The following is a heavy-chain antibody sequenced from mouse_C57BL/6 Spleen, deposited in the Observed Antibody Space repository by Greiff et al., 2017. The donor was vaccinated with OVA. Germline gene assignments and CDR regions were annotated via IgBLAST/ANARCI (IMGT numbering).Heavy chain of an antibody. CDR3: TRAPLITTVVATRGAMDY. D-gene: IGHD1-1*01. Sequence: EVNLVESGEGLVKPGGSLKLSCAASGFTFSSYAMSWVRQTPEKRLEWVAYISSGGDYIYYADTVKGRFTISRDNARNTLYLQMSSLKSEDTAMYYCTRAPLITTVVATRGAMDYWGQGTSVTVSS. CDR2: ISSGGDYI. J-gene: IGHJ4*01. CDR1: GFTFSSYA. V-gene: IGHV5-9-1*02.